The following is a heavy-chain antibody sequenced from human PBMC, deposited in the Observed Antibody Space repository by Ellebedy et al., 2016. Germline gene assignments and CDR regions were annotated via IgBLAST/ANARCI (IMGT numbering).Heavy chain of an antibody. CDR1: GLNFNTFF. Sequence: GESLKISCTASGLNFNTFFMSWVPQAPGGGLEWISTISAGGDITFSADSVKGRFTISRDNAKNSVYLQMNSLRGEDTALYYCARGVGGTSLNWFDPWGQGTLVTVSS. V-gene: IGHV3-23*01. D-gene: IGHD3-16*01. CDR2: ISAGGDIT. CDR3: ARGVGGTSLNWFDP. J-gene: IGHJ5*02.